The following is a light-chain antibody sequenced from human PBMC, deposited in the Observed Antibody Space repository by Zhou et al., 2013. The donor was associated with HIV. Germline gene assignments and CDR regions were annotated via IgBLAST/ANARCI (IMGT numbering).Light chain of an antibody. CDR3: QQYGSSPRT. V-gene: IGKV3-20*01. CDR1: QSVSSSS. Sequence: EIVLTQSPGTLSLSPGERATLSCRASQSVSSSSLAWFQQKFGQAPRLLIYGASSRATGIPDRFSGSGSGTDFTLTISRLEPEDFAVYYCQQYGSSPRTFGQGPRWKSN. J-gene: IGKJ1*01. CDR2: GAS.